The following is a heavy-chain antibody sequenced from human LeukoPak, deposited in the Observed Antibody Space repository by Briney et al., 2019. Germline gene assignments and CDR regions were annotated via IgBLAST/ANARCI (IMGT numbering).Heavy chain of an antibody. CDR1: RGSVSSGDYY. Sequence: SETLSLTCTVSRGSVSSGDYYWTWIRQPPGKGLEWIGYISYSGSTNYNPSLKSRVTISVDTSKNQFSLKLSSVTAADTAVYYCARVSVGYYYDSSGYLDYWGQGTLVTVSS. D-gene: IGHD3-22*01. J-gene: IGHJ4*02. V-gene: IGHV4-61*08. CDR2: ISYSGST. CDR3: ARVSVGYYYDSSGYLDY.